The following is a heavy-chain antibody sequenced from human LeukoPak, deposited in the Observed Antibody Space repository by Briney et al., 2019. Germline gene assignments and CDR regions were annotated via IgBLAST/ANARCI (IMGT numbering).Heavy chain of an antibody. J-gene: IGHJ4*02. CDR1: GYTFFSYG. V-gene: IGHV1-18*01. CDR2: ISANNGDT. D-gene: IGHD1-1*01. Sequence: ASVKVACKTPGYTFFSYGITWVRQAPGQGLEWMGWISANNGDTKYAPKFQGRVTMTTERNTRTAYLDVRSLRSDDTAVYDCARDGVHSGTTDFWGQGTLITVAS. CDR3: ARDGVHSGTTDF.